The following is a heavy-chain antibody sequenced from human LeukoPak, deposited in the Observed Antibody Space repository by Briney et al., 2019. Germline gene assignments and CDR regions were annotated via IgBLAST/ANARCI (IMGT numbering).Heavy chain of an antibody. CDR2: ISAYNGNT. V-gene: IGHV1-18*01. CDR3: ARDYDSSGWYPVPLDY. Sequence: ASVKVSCKASGYTFTSYGISWVRQAPGQGLEWMGWISAYNGNTNYAQKLQGRVTMTTDTSTSTAYMELRSLRSDDTAVYYCARDYDSSGWYPVPLDYWGQGTLVTVSS. CDR1: GYTFTSYG. J-gene: IGHJ4*02. D-gene: IGHD6-13*01.